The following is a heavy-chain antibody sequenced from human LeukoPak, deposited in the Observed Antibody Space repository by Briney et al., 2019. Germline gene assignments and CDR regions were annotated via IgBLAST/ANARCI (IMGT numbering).Heavy chain of an antibody. CDR3: ARGDFWSGYHTHIDY. CDR2: IWYDGSNK. CDR1: GFTFSSYG. Sequence: GGSLRLSCAASGFTFSSYGMHWVRQAPGKGLEWVAVIWYDGSNKYYADSVKGRFTISRDNSKNTLYLRMNSLRAEDTAVYYCARGDFWSGYHTHIDYWGQGTLVTVSS. D-gene: IGHD3-3*01. J-gene: IGHJ4*02. V-gene: IGHV3-33*01.